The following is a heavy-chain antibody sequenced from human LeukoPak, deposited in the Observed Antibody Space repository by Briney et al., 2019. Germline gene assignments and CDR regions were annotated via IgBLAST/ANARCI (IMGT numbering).Heavy chain of an antibody. J-gene: IGHJ6*03. D-gene: IGHD1-7*01. Sequence: ASVKVSCKASGYTFTGYYMHWVRQAPGQGLEWMGWINPNSGGTNYAQKFQGRVTMTRDTSISTAYMELSRLRSDDTAVYYCARGSRGAKNSYYYYYYMDVWGKGTTVTVSS. V-gene: IGHV1-2*02. CDR1: GYTFTGYY. CDR3: ARGSRGAKNSYYYYYYMDV. CDR2: INPNSGGT.